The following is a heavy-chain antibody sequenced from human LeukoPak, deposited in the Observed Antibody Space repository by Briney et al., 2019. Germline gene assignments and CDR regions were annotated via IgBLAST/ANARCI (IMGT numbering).Heavy chain of an antibody. D-gene: IGHD3-10*01. CDR2: INTNTGNP. J-gene: IGHJ4*02. Sequence: ASVKVSCKASGYAFTSYAMNWVRQAPGQGLEWMGWINTNTGNPTYAQGFTGRFVFSLDTSVSTAYLQISSLKAEDTAVYYCARGEGFGELFLITHYWGQGTLVTVSS. CDR1: GYAFTSYA. V-gene: IGHV7-4-1*02. CDR3: ARGEGFGELFLITHY.